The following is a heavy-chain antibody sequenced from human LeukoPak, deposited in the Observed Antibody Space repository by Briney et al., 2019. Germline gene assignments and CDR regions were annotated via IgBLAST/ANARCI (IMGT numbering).Heavy chain of an antibody. CDR3: ARDLGYCSSTSCYDWFDP. CDR2: IYYSGST. D-gene: IGHD2-2*01. Sequence: PSETLSPTCTVSGGSISSYYWSWIRQPPGKGLEWIGYIYYSGSTNYNPSLKSRVTISVDTSKNQFSLKLSSVTAADTAVYYCARDLGYCSSTSCYDWFDPWGQGTLVTVSS. J-gene: IGHJ5*02. V-gene: IGHV4-59*01. CDR1: GGSISSYY.